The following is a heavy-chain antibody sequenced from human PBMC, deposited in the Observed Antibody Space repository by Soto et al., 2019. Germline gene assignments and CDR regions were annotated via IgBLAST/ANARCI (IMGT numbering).Heavy chain of an antibody. Sequence: ASVKVSCKASGYTFTSYGIHWVRQAPGQRLEWMGWINAANGDTKYSPKFQGRVTITRDTSASTAYMELSSLRSEDTAVYYCVRRHVSAAGIDWFDPWGQGTPVTVSS. CDR2: INAANGDT. J-gene: IGHJ5*02. CDR1: GYTFTSYG. V-gene: IGHV1-3*01. D-gene: IGHD6-13*01. CDR3: VRRHVSAAGIDWFDP.